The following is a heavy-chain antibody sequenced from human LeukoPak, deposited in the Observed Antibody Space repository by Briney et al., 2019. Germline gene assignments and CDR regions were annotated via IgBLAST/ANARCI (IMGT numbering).Heavy chain of an antibody. D-gene: IGHD3-10*01. CDR1: GYPISSGYY. CDR2: IYHSGST. V-gene: IGHV4-38-2*01. CDR3: ASGPYGSGSKIDY. J-gene: IGHJ4*02. Sequence: SETLSLTCAVSGYPISSGYYWGWIRQPPGKGLEWIGSIYHSGSTYYNPSLKSRVTISVDTSKNQFSLKLNSVTAADTAVYYCASGPYGSGSKIDYWGQGTLVTVSS.